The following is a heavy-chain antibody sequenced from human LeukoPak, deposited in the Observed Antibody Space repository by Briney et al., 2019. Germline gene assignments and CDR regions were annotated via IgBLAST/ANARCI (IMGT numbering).Heavy chain of an antibody. D-gene: IGHD1-26*01. J-gene: IGHJ3*02. V-gene: IGHV1-69*02. Sequence: ASVKVSCKASGYTFTGYYMHWVRQAPGQGLEWMGRIIPILGIANYAQKFQGRVTITADKSTSTAYMELSSLRSEDTAVYYCAGYLVGAMAAFDTWGQGTMVTVSS. CDR1: GYTFTGYY. CDR3: AGYLVGAMAAFDT. CDR2: IIPILGIA.